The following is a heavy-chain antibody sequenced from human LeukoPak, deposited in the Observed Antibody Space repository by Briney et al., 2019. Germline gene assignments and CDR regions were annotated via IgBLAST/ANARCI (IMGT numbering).Heavy chain of an antibody. V-gene: IGHV1-2*02. CDR1: GYTFTDYY. D-gene: IGHD3-9*01. Sequence: ASAKVSCKASGYTFTDYYMHWVRQAPGQGLEWMGWINPNSGGTNYAQKFQGRVTMTRDTSISTAYMELSRLRSDDTAVYYCAREHYDILTGYSSFDYWGQGTLVTVSS. CDR2: INPNSGGT. J-gene: IGHJ4*02. CDR3: AREHYDILTGYSSFDY.